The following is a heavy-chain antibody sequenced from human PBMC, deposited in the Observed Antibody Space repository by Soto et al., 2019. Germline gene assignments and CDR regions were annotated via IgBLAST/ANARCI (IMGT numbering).Heavy chain of an antibody. CDR2: INAGNGNT. V-gene: IGHV1-3*01. CDR1: GYTFNSHA. CDR3: GRDQSGIGYYVDWFDY. J-gene: IGHJ5*01. D-gene: IGHD3-10*02. Sequence: ASVKVSCKASGYTFNSHAIHWVRQAPGQRPEWLGWINAGNGNTYYSEKFEGRVTFTRDTAATTVNMELTSLTSEDTAIYYCGRDQSGIGYYVDWFDYWGQGTLVTVSS.